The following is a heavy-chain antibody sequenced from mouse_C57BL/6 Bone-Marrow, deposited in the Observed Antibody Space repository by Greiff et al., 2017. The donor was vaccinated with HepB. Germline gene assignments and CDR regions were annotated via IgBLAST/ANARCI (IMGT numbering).Heavy chain of an antibody. V-gene: IGHV1-81*01. CDR1: GYTFTSYG. CDR3: ARRWFAY. CDR2: IYPRSGNT. J-gene: IGHJ3*01. Sequence: QVQLQQSGAELARPGASVKLSCKASGYTFTSYGISWVKQRPGQGLEWIGEIYPRSGNTYYNEKFKGKATLTADKSSSTAYMELRSLTSEDSAVYFCARRWFAYWGQGTRVTVSA.